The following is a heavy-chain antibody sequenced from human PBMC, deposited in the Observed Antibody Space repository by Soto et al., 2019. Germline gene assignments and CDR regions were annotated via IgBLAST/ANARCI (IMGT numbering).Heavy chain of an antibody. CDR1: GGSISSSSYY. CDR2: IYYSGST. J-gene: IGHJ6*02. Sequence: SETLSLTCTVSGGSISSSSYYWGWIRQPPGKGLEWIGSIYYSGSTYYNPSLKSRVTISVDTSKNQFSLKLSSVTAADTAVYYCARHVGRDFWSGTPYYYYGMDVWGQGTTVTVSS. V-gene: IGHV4-39*01. CDR3: ARHVGRDFWSGTPYYYYGMDV. D-gene: IGHD3-3*01.